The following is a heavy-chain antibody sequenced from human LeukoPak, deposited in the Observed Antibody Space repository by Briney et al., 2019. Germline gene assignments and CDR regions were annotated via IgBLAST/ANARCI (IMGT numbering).Heavy chain of an antibody. Sequence: SETLSLTRTVYGGSFSGYYRSWIRQPPGKGLEWIGEINHSGSTNYNPSLKSRVTISVDTSKNQFSLKLSSVTAADTAVYYCARHGGTRVTLVQVYYFDYWGQGTLVTVSS. D-gene: IGHD4-11*01. CDR2: INHSGST. CDR3: ARHGGTRVTLVQVYYFDY. CDR1: GGSFSGYY. J-gene: IGHJ4*02. V-gene: IGHV4-34*01.